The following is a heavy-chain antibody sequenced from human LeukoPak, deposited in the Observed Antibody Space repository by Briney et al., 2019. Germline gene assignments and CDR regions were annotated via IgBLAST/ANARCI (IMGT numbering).Heavy chain of an antibody. CDR3: ARGKYIYDSRPVAGWYFDY. J-gene: IGHJ4*02. CDR2: ISYDGSNE. Sequence: PGGSLRLSCAASGFTFSSYVMHWVRQAPGKGLEWVAIISYDGSNEYYADSVKGRFTISRDNSKNTLYLQMNSLRAADTAVYYCARGKYIYDSRPVAGWYFDYWGQGTLVTVSS. CDR1: GFTFSSYV. D-gene: IGHD3-22*01. V-gene: IGHV3-30*04.